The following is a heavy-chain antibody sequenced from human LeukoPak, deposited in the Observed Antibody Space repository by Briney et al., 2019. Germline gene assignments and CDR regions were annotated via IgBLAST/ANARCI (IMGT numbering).Heavy chain of an antibody. J-gene: IGHJ4*02. D-gene: IGHD4-17*01. CDR2: IGTAGDT. Sequence: GGSLRLSCAASGFTFSSYDMHWVRQATGKGLEWVSAIGTAGDTYYPGSVKGRFTISRDNAKNSLYLQMNSLRAEDTAVYYCARDKYGDYSIDYWGQGTLVTVSS. CDR3: ARDKYGDYSIDY. CDR1: GFTFSSYD. V-gene: IGHV3-13*01.